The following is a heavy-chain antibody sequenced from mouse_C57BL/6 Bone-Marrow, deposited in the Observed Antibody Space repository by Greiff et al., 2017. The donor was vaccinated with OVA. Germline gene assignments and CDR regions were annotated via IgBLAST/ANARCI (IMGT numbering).Heavy chain of an antibody. J-gene: IGHJ4*01. CDR3: GRGYGSSYEAMDY. D-gene: IGHD1-1*01. CDR2: INPNNGGT. Sequence: EVQLQQSGPELVKPGASVKISCKASGYTFTDYYMNWVKQSHGKSLEWIGDINPNNGGTSYNQKFKGKATLTVDKSSSTAYMELRSLTSEDSAVYYCGRGYGSSYEAMDYWGQGTSVTVSS. CDR1: GYTFTDYY. V-gene: IGHV1-26*01.